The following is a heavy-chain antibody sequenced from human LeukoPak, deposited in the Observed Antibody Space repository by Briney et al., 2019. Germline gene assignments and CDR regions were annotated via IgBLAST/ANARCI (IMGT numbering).Heavy chain of an antibody. Sequence: GGSLRLSCAASGFTVSNYWMSWVRQAPGKGLEWGANVKQDESEKYYVDSVKGRFTISRDNAKNSLFLQMNNLRAEDTAVYYCARRRGTYYYMDVWGKGTTVTISS. CDR2: VKQDESEK. CDR1: GFTVSNYW. V-gene: IGHV3-7*01. D-gene: IGHD1-1*01. J-gene: IGHJ6*03. CDR3: ARRRGTYYYMDV.